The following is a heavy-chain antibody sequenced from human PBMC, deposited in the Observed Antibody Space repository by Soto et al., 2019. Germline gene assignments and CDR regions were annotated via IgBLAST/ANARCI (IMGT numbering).Heavy chain of an antibody. D-gene: IGHD6-13*01. V-gene: IGHV5-51*01. CDR1: GYSFTSYW. CDR2: IYPGDSDT. Sequence: PGESLKISCKGSGYSFTSYWIGWVRQMPGKGLEWMGIIYPGDSDTRYSPSFQGQVTISADKSISTAYLQWSSLKASDTAMYYCASSAVGTSWKYYYYGMDVWGQGTTVTVSS. CDR3: ASSAVGTSWKYYYYGMDV. J-gene: IGHJ6*02.